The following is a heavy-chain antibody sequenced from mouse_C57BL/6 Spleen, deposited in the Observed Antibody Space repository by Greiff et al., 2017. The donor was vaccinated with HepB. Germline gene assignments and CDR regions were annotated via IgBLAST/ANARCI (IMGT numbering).Heavy chain of an antibody. J-gene: IGHJ3*01. CDR3: ASSPYYYGSSPRFAY. CDR2: ILPGSGST. CDR1: GYTFTGYW. D-gene: IGHD1-1*01. V-gene: IGHV1-9*01. Sequence: QVQLQQSGAELMKPGASVKLSCKATGYTFTGYWIEWVKQRPGHGLEWIGEILPGSGSTNYNEKFKGKATFTADTSSNTAYMQLSSLTTEDSAIYYCASSPYYYGSSPRFAYWGQGTLVTVSA.